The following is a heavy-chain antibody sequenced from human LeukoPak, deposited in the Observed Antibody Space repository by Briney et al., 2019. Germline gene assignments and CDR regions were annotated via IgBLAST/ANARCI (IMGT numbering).Heavy chain of an antibody. CDR2: ILSDGSVT. Sequence: PGGSPRLSCAASGFTFSSYWMHWVRQAPGKGLVWVSRILSDGSVTNYADSVKGRFTISRDNARNTLYLQMNSLRAEDTAVYYCARVLSGSHFDYWGQGTLVTVSS. CDR1: GFTFSSYW. D-gene: IGHD2-8*02. V-gene: IGHV3-74*01. CDR3: ARVLSGSHFDY. J-gene: IGHJ4*02.